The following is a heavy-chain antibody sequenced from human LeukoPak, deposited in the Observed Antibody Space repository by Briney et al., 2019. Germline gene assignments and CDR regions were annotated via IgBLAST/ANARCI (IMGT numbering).Heavy chain of an antibody. V-gene: IGHV4-39*07. J-gene: IGHJ4*02. CDR3: ARGSRITMMSR. CDR1: GGSISSSSYY. Sequence: SETLSLTCTVSGGSISSSSYYWGWIRQPPGKGLEWIGSIYYSGSTYYNPSLKSRVTISVDTSKNQFSLKLSSVTAADTAVYYCARGSRITMMSRWGQGTLVTVSS. CDR2: IYYSGST. D-gene: IGHD3-22*01.